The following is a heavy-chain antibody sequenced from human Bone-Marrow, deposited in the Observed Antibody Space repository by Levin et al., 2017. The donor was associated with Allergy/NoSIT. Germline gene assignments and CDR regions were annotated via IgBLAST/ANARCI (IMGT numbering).Heavy chain of an antibody. V-gene: IGHV1-46*01. CDR1: GYTFTNYY. D-gene: IGHD2-15*01. CDR3: ARQRVAYYGMDV. CDR2: INPSGGNT. Sequence: ASVKVSCKASGYTFTNYYMHWVRQAPGQGLEWMGIINPSGGNTNYAQRFQGRVTMTRDTSTSSVYMELSSLTSDDTAVYYCARQRVAYYGMDVWGQGTTVTVSS. J-gene: IGHJ6*02.